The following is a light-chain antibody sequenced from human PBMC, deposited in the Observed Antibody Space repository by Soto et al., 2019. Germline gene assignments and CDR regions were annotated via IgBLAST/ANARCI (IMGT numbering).Light chain of an antibody. CDR2: GNK. CDR3: QSFDTRLNTVV. CDR1: SSNIGADYD. Sequence: QSVVKQPPSVSGAPGQRGTISCTGSSSNIGADYDVHWYQHFPGRAPKLLIYGNKNRPSGVPDRFSGTKSGTSASLDITGLQAEDEADYYCQSFDTRLNTVVFGGGTKLTVL. J-gene: IGLJ2*01. V-gene: IGLV1-40*01.